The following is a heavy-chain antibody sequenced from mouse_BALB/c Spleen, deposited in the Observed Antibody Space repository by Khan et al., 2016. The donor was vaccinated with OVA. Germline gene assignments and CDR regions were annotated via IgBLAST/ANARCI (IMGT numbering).Heavy chain of an antibody. Sequence: QVQLKESGPGLVAPSQSLSITCTVSGFSLTDYNVNWVRQPPGKGLEWLGMIWGDGSTDYNSAPKSRLSISKDNSTSQVFFKMNSLQTDDTARYYCARETTNITRGFADWGQGTLVTVSA. CDR3: ARETTNITRGFAD. V-gene: IGHV2-6-7*01. J-gene: IGHJ3*01. CDR2: IWGDGST. CDR1: GFSLTDYN. D-gene: IGHD1-3*01.